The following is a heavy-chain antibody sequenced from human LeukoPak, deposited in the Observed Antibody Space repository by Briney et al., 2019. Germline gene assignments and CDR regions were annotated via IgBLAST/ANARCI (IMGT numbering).Heavy chain of an antibody. J-gene: IGHJ6*03. CDR1: GFTFSSYA. D-gene: IGHD6-6*01. CDR2: ISGSSDST. CDR3: AKEPRYTSSNYYYYYMDV. V-gene: IGHV3-23*01. Sequence: PGGSLRLSCAASGFTFSSYAMTWVRQAPGKGLEWVSGISGSSDSTYYADSVKGRFTISRDNSKKTLYLQMNSLRAEDTAVYYCAKEPRYTSSNYYYYYMDVWGKGTTVTVSS.